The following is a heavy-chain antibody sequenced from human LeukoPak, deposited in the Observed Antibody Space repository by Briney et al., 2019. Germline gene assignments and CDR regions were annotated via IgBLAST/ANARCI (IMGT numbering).Heavy chain of an antibody. V-gene: IGHV3-48*03. D-gene: IGHD2-8*01. CDR3: ARDRMGYYFDY. CDR1: GFTFSSYE. CDR2: ISSSGSTI. Sequence: GGSLRLSCAASGFTFSSYEMNWVRQAPGKGLEWVSYISSSGSTIYYADSVKGRFTIPRDNAKNSLYLQMNSLRAEDTAVYYCARDRMGYYFDYWGQGTLVTVSS. J-gene: IGHJ4*02.